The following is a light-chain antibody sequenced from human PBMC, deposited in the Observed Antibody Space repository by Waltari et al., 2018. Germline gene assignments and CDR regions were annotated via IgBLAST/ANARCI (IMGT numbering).Light chain of an antibody. Sequence: QSALTQPDSVSGSPGQSLTIPCTGTRRAVGGPKYFSWYQQHPGKAPKVIIYDVSNRASGVPNRFSGSKFGNSASLTISGLQAEDEADYYCSSYTSSTTGIFGGGTRLTVL. CDR3: SSYTSSTTGI. CDR1: RRAVGGPKY. V-gene: IGLV2-14*01. CDR2: DVS. J-gene: IGLJ2*01.